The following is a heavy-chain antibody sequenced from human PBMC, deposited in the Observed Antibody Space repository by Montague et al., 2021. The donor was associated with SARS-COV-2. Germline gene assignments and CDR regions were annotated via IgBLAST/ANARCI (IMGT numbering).Heavy chain of an antibody. J-gene: IGHJ4*02. Sequence: SETLSLTCGVYGVSFSDDFWTWIRQSPEKGLEWIGEISLSGRTNYNPSLNNRVTISLDTSRKQFSLNLNSVTAADTAIYYCARDFERGGNIDYWGQGILVTVSS. CDR3: ARDFERGGNIDY. D-gene: IGHD3-16*01. CDR2: ISLSGRT. CDR1: GVSFSDDF. V-gene: IGHV4-34*01.